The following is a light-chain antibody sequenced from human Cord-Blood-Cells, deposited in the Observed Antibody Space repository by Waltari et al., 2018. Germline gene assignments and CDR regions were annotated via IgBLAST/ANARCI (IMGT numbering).Light chain of an antibody. Sequence: DIQMTQSPSSLSASVGDRVTITCRASQSISTYVNWYQQKPGKAPKLLIYAASSLQSGVPSRFSGSGSGTDFTLTIRSLQPEYFATYYCQQSYSTLTFSPGTKVDIK. J-gene: IGKJ3*01. CDR3: QQSYSTLT. CDR1: QSISTY. CDR2: AAS. V-gene: IGKV1-39*01.